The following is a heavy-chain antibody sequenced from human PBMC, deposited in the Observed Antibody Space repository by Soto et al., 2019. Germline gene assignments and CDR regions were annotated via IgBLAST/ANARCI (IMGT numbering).Heavy chain of an antibody. V-gene: IGHV1-69*13. D-gene: IGHD3-3*01. CDR2: IIPIFGTA. CDR1: GGTFSSYA. CDR3: SSPFNCCGYYFFGPKDAFDI. Sequence: SVKVSCKASGGTFSSYAISWVRQAPGQGLEWMGGIIPIFGTANYAQKFQGRVTITADESTSTAYMELSSLRSEDTAVYYCSSPFNCCGYYFFGPKDAFDIWGQGTMVTVSS. J-gene: IGHJ3*02.